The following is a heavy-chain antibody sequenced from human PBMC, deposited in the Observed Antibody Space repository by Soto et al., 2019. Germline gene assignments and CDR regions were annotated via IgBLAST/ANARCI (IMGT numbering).Heavy chain of an antibody. CDR3: ARGVGATRGSVYYYYGMDV. CDR1: GGSISSGGYY. CDR2: IYYSGST. D-gene: IGHD1-26*01. J-gene: IGHJ6*02. V-gene: IGHV4-31*03. Sequence: TLSLTCTVSGGSISSGGYYWSWIRQHPGKGLEWIGYIYYSGSTYYNPSLKSRVTISVDTSKNQFSLKLSSVTAADTAVYYCARGVGATRGSVYYYYGMDVWGQGTTVTVSS.